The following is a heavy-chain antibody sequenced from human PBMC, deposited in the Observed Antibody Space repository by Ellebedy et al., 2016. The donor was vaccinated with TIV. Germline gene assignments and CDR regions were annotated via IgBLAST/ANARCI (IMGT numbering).Heavy chain of an antibody. J-gene: IGHJ5*01. Sequence: PGGSLRLSCAASGFSFRSYWMTWVRQAPGKGLEWVANIYQDGSQIYYADSVKGRFTVSRDNAKNSLYLQMNSLRAEDTAIYFCARRGSYGDYAVQIDNRPDSWGQGTLVTVSP. CDR3: ARRGSYGDYAVQIDNRPDS. V-gene: IGHV3-7*01. CDR2: IYQDGSQI. CDR1: GFSFRSYW. D-gene: IGHD4-17*01.